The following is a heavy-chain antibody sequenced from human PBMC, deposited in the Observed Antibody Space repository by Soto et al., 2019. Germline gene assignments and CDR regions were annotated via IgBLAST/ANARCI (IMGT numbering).Heavy chain of an antibody. Sequence: SETLSLTCTVSGGSMSSGGYYWSWIRQHPGKGLECIGYIYYSGSTYYNPSLKSRVTISVDTSKNQFSLKLSSVTAADTAVYYCARRVGCLKVAFAFWGQGTRSPSPQ. CDR3: ARRVGCLKVAFAF. D-gene: IGHD1-26*01. V-gene: IGHV4-31*03. J-gene: IGHJ4*02. CDR2: IYYSGST. CDR1: GGSMSSGGYY.